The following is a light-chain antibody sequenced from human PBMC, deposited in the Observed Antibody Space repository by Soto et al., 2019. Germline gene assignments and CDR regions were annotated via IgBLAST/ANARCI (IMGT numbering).Light chain of an antibody. CDR2: GAS. J-gene: IGKJ4*01. V-gene: IGKV3-20*01. CDR3: QQYGGSPLVT. Sequence: EIVLTQSPGTLSLSPGERATLSCRASQAVRNTYLAWYQQKPGQAPRLLIYGASSRAAGIPDRFSGTGSGTDFTLTITRLEPEDFAIYYCQQYGGSPLVTFGGGTKVEI. CDR1: QAVRNTY.